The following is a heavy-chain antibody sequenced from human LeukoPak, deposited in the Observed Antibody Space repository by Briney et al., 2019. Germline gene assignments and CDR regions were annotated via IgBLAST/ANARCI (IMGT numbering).Heavy chain of an antibody. D-gene: IGHD2-15*01. J-gene: IGHJ1*01. Sequence: PGGSLRLSCTGSGLTFGDYAMHWVRQAPGKGLEWVALVSYDGSNEYYTDSVKGRFTISRDDSENTLYLQMNSLRPEDTAVYYCARDRVVLAVAAPWHWGQGSLVTVSS. CDR1: GLTFGDYA. V-gene: IGHV3-30*04. CDR2: VSYDGSNE. CDR3: ARDRVVLAVAAPWH.